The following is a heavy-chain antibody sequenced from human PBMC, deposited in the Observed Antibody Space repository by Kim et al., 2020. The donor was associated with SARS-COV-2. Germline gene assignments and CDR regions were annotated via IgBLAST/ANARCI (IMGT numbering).Heavy chain of an antibody. V-gene: IGHV1-3*01. CDR2: T. Sequence: TKYSQKFQGRVTITRDTSASTAYMELSSLRSEDTAVYYCARGHSSSPGVYWGQGTLVTVSS. D-gene: IGHD6-6*01. J-gene: IGHJ4*02. CDR3: ARGHSSSPGVY.